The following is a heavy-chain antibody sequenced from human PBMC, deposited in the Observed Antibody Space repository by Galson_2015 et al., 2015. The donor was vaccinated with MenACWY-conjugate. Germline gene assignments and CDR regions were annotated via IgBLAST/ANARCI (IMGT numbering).Heavy chain of an antibody. V-gene: IGHV5-51*01. J-gene: IGHJ6*02. CDR1: GYSFTTYW. CDR2: ISPGDSNT. D-gene: IGHD1-26*01. Sequence: QSGAEVTKPGESLPLSCRTTGYSFTTYWIAWVRQMPRTGLEWMGIISPGDSNTGYSPSFQGQVTISADKSISTAYLQWSSLKASDTAMYYCARHPPGGRGMDVWGQGTTVTVSS. CDR3: ARHPPGGRGMDV.